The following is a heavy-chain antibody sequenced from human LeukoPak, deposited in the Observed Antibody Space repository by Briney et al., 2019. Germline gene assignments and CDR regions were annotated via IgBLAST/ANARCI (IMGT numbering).Heavy chain of an antibody. J-gene: IGHJ6*03. CDR3: ARPKEVDYYYYMDV. CDR2: VYYSGST. Sequence: SETLSLTCTVSGGSISSYYWSWIRQPPGKGLEWIGYVYYSGSTSYNPSLKGRVTLSVDTSKNQFSLKLRSVTAADTAVYYCARPKEVDYYYYMDVWGKGTTVTVSS. D-gene: IGHD2-2*01. V-gene: IGHV4-59*01. CDR1: GGSISSYY.